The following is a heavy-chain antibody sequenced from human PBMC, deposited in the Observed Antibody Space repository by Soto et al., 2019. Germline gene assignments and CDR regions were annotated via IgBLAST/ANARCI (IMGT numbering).Heavy chain of an antibody. CDR1: GYTFTSYA. CDR3: ERAVVVDSSCWYDAFDI. J-gene: IGHJ3*02. D-gene: IGHD6-13*01. CDR2: INAGNGNT. Sequence: QVQLVQSGAEVKKPGASVKVSCKASGYTFTSYAMHWVRQAPGQRLGWMGWINAGNGNTKYSQKFQGRVTITRDTSASTASMELSSLRSEDTAVYYCERAVVVDSSCWYDAFDIWGQGTMVTVSS. V-gene: IGHV1-3*01.